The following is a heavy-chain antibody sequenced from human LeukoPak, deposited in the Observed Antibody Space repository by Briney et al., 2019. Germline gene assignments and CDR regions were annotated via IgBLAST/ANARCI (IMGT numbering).Heavy chain of an antibody. Sequence: SETLSLTCTVSGGSISSYYWSWIRQPPGKGLEWXXXXYYSGSTNFNPSLKSRVTISVDTSKNQFSLKLSSVTAADTAVYYCAREGTAGTNLNWFDPWGQGTLVTVSS. CDR3: AREGTAGTNLNWFDP. V-gene: IGHV4-59*01. D-gene: IGHD1-1*01. CDR1: GGSISSYY. CDR2: XYYSGST. J-gene: IGHJ5*02.